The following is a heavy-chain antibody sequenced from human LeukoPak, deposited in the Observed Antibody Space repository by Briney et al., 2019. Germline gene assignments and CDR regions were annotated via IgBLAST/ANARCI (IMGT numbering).Heavy chain of an antibody. J-gene: IGHJ4*02. Sequence: GGSLRLSCAASGFTFSNYMMHWVRQAPGKGLVWVSRIKSDGITITYADSVKGRFTISRDNAKNTLYLQMNSLRAEDTAVYYCLRDLNWSFDQWGQGTLVTVSS. CDR1: GFTFSNYM. V-gene: IGHV3-74*01. CDR3: LRDLNWSFDQ. CDR2: IKSDGITI. D-gene: IGHD1-20*01.